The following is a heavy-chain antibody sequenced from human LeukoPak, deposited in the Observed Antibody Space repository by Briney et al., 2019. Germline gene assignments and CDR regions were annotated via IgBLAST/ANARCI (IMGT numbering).Heavy chain of an antibody. CDR3: ARLSHYYYGMDV. V-gene: IGHV4-59*08. Sequence: SETLSLTCTVSGGSISSYYWSWIRQPPGKALEWIGYIYYSGSTNYNPSLKSRVTISVDTSKNQFSLKLSSVTAADTAVYYCARLSHYYYGMDVWGQGTTVTVSS. J-gene: IGHJ6*02. CDR1: GGSISSYY. CDR2: IYYSGST.